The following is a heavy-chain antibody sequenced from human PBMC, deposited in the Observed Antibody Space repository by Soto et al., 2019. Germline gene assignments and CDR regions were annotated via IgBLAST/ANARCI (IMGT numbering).Heavy chain of an antibody. V-gene: IGHV3-21*01. CDR3: ARETPLHPDYGGNPFSDY. D-gene: IGHD4-17*01. CDR1: GFTLSGYT. Sequence: GGSLRLSXAASGFTLSGYTMNWVSQAPGKGLEWVSLISSSSSYIHYADSVKGRFTISRDNAKNSLYLQMNSLRAEDTAVYYCARETPLHPDYGGNPFSDYWGQGTLVTVSS. CDR2: ISSSSSYI. J-gene: IGHJ4*02.